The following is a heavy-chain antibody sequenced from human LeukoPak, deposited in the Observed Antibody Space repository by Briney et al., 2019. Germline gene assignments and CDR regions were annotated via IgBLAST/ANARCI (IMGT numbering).Heavy chain of an antibody. CDR1: GYTFTDYY. J-gene: IGHJ4*02. V-gene: IGHV1-2*02. CDR3: ARASYYDASSGYPGYYFGY. CDR2: INPNSGGT. Sequence: ASVKVSCKASGYTFTDYYMHWVRQAPGQGHEWMGWINPNSGGTNYAQKFQGRVTMTRDTSISTAYMELSRLRSDDTAVYYCARASYYDASSGYPGYYFGYWGQGTLVTVSS. D-gene: IGHD3-22*01.